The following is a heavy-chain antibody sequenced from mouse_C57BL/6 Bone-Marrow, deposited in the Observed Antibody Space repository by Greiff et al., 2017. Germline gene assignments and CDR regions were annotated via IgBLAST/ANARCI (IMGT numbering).Heavy chain of an antibody. CDR2: IYPGDGDT. Sequence: QVQLKESGPELVKPGASVKISCKASGYAFSSSWMNWVKQRPGKGLEWIGRIYPGDGDTNYNGKFKGKATLTADKSSSTAYMQLSSLTSEDSAVYFCARLILRYGYYAMDYWGQGTSVTVSS. J-gene: IGHJ4*01. CDR3: ARLILRYGYYAMDY. D-gene: IGHD1-1*01. CDR1: GYAFSSSW. V-gene: IGHV1-82*01.